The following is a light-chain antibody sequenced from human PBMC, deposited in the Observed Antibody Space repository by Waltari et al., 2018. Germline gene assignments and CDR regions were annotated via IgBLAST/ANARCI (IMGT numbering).Light chain of an antibody. CDR1: NSNLGAGYD. V-gene: IGLV1-40*01. CDR3: QSYDSSLSGSL. J-gene: IGLJ2*01. Sequence: QSVLTQPPSVSGAPGQRVTISCTGSNSNLGAGYDVHWYQQLPGTAPKLLIYANVERPSGFPDRFSGSKSGASASLAITVLQAEDEADYCCQSYDSSLSGSLFGGGTRLTVL. CDR2: ANV.